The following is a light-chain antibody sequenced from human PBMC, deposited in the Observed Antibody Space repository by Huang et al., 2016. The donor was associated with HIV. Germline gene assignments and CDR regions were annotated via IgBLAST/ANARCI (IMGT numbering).Light chain of an antibody. V-gene: IGKV2-28*01. CDR3: MQALEAPRT. CDR2: LGS. Sequence: DIVMTQSPLSLPVTPGEPASISCRSSQSLLHSNGSNYLVWYLQKPGQAPHLLIYLGSSRASGVPDRFSGSGSGTDFTLRISRVEAEDVGVYYCMQALEAPRTFGQGTKVEIK. J-gene: IGKJ1*01. CDR1: QSLLHSNGSNY.